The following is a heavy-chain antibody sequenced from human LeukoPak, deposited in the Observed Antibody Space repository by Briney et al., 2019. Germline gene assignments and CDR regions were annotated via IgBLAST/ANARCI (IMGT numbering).Heavy chain of an antibody. Sequence: ASVKVSCKASGYTFTGYYMHWVRQSPGKGLEWMGGFDSEDGKTKVAQKFHDRVSLTEETSLATAYMELSSLRSEDTAVYYCVTGSSEKDYYDSGTYYLGDSWGQGTLVTVSS. CDR3: VTGSSEKDYYDSGTYYLGDS. D-gene: IGHD3-10*01. V-gene: IGHV1-24*01. J-gene: IGHJ4*02. CDR1: GYTFTGYY. CDR2: FDSEDGKT.